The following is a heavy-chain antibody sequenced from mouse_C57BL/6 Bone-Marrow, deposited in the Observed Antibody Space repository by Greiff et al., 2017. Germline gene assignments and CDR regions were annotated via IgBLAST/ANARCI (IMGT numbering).Heavy chain of an antibody. V-gene: IGHV10-1*01. CDR1: GFSFNTYA. Sequence: DVHLVESGGGLVQPKGSLKLSSAASGFSFNTYAMNWVRQAPGKGLEWVARIRSKSNNYATYYADSVKDRFTISRDDSESMLYLQMNNLKTEDTAMYYCVRAGYDYAWFAYWGQGTLVTVSA. CDR3: VRAGYDYAWFAY. D-gene: IGHD2-4*01. CDR2: IRSKSNNYAT. J-gene: IGHJ3*01.